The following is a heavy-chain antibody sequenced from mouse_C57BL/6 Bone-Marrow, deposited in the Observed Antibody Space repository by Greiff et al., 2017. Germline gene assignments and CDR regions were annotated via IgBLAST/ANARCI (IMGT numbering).Heavy chain of an antibody. Sequence: EVMLVESGEGLVKPGGSLKLSCAASGFTFSSYAMSWVRQTPEKRLEWVAYISSGGDYIYYADTVKGRFTISRDNARNTLYLQMSSLKSEDTAMYYCTRGPHGNWYFDVWGTGTTVTVSS. CDR2: ISSGGDYI. J-gene: IGHJ1*03. CDR3: TRGPHGNWYFDV. V-gene: IGHV5-9-1*02. CDR1: GFTFSSYA.